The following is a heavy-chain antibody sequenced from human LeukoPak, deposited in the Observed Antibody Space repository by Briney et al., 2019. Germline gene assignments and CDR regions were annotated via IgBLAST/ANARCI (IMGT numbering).Heavy chain of an antibody. CDR1: GGSISSYY. CDR3: ARDLRVGGSSGWYAFDV. J-gene: IGHJ3*01. CDR2: LYYRGST. D-gene: IGHD6-19*01. V-gene: IGHV4-59*01. Sequence: SETLSLTSTVSGGSISSYYWSWIRQPPGKGLEWIGYLYYRGSTTYNPSLKSRVTISIDTSKNQFSLKLSSVTAADTAVYYCARDLRVGGSSGWYAFDVWGQGTMVTISS.